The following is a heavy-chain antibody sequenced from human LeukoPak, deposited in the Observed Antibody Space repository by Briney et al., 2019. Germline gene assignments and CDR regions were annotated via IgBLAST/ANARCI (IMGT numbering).Heavy chain of an antibody. CDR1: GYTFTNYY. Sequence: GASVKVSCKASGYTFTNYYVHWVRQAPGQGLEWMGIIKPSGGGTSYALKFQGRVTMTRDTSTSTAYMELSSLRPEDTAVYYCARDHFDSSGYYYLLGYFEHWGQGTLVTVSS. D-gene: IGHD3-22*01. CDR3: ARDHFDSSGYYYLLGYFEH. J-gene: IGHJ1*01. V-gene: IGHV1-46*01. CDR2: IKPSGGGT.